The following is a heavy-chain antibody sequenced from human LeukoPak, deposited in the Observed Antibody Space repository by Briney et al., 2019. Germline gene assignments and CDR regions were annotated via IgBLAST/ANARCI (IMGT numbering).Heavy chain of an antibody. Sequence: ASETLSLTCSVSGGSMSSSSHYWGWVRQPPGKELQWIDSLYYSGRTFYTPSLESRVTISVDTSKNQFSLKLSPVTAADTAVYYCARDMVYSGYGVFDYWGQGTLVAVSS. J-gene: IGHJ4*02. D-gene: IGHD5-12*01. CDR2: LYYSGRT. CDR3: ARDMVYSGYGVFDY. CDR1: GGSMSSSSHY. V-gene: IGHV4-39*07.